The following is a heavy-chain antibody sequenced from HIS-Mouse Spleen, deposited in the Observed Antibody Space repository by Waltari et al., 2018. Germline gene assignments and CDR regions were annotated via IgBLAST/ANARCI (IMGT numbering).Heavy chain of an antibody. Sequence: QVQLVESGGGVVQPGRSLRLSCAASGFTFSSHAIDVLPQAPGKGLEWVAVISYDGSNKYYADSVKGRFTISRDNSKNTLYLQMNSLRAEDTAVYYCARGFDYGGNSDWFDPWGQGTLVTVSS. D-gene: IGHD4-17*01. CDR2: ISYDGSNK. CDR3: ARGFDYGGNSDWFDP. CDR1: GFTFSSHA. V-gene: IGHV3-30-3*01. J-gene: IGHJ5*02.